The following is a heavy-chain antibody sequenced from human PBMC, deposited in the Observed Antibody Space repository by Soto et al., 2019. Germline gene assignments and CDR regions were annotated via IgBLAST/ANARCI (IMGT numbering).Heavy chain of an antibody. Sequence: SETLSLTCTVSGGSISSYYWSWIRQPPGKGLEWIGYIYYSGSTNYNPSLKSRVTISVDTSKNQFSLKLSSVTAADTAVYYCARGGSLITADWFDLWGQGTLVTVSS. V-gene: IGHV4-59*01. D-gene: IGHD3-10*01. CDR2: IYYSGST. J-gene: IGHJ5*02. CDR3: ARGGSLITADWFDL. CDR1: GGSISSYY.